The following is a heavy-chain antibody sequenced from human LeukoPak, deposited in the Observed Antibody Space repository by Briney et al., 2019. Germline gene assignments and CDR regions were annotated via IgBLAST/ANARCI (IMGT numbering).Heavy chain of an antibody. CDR1: GGSTSSYN. Sequence: SETLSLTCALSGGSTSSYNGSWIRQPLGKGLEWIGYIYYSGSTNYNPSLKSRVTISVDTSKNQFSLKLSSVTAADTAVYYCARETVWFGDTRNGYYGMDVWGQGTTVTVSS. CDR2: IYYSGST. V-gene: IGHV4-59*01. CDR3: ARETVWFGDTRNGYYGMDV. D-gene: IGHD3-10*01. J-gene: IGHJ6*02.